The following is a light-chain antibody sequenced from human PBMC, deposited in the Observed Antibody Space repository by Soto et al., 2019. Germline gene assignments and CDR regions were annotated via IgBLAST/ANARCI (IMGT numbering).Light chain of an antibody. J-gene: IGLJ2*01. V-gene: IGLV1-44*01. Sequence: QSVLTQPPSASGTPGQTVTISCSGSSSNIGSNNVNWYQLLPGAAPKLLIYSLNQRPSGVPDRFSASKSGTSASLAISGLQSEDEGDYYCSSYTSSSTLVVFGGGTKLTVL. CDR2: SLN. CDR1: SSNIGSNN. CDR3: SSYTSSSTLVV.